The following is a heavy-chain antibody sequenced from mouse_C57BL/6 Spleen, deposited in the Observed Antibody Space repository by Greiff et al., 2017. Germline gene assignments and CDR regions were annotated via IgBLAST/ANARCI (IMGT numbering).Heavy chain of an antibody. CDR2: IYPGDGDT. J-gene: IGHJ4*01. Sequence: QVQLQQSGAELVKPGASVKISCKASGYAFSSYWMNWVKQRPGKGLEWIGQIYPGDGDTNYNGQFKGKATLTTDKSSSTAYMQLSSLTSEDSAVYFCARSKITTVVDAMDYWGQGTSVTVSS. CDR1: GYAFSSYW. V-gene: IGHV1-80*01. CDR3: ARSKITTVVDAMDY. D-gene: IGHD1-1*01.